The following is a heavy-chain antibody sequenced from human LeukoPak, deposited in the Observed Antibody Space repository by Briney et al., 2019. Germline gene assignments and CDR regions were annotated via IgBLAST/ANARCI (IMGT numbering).Heavy chain of an antibody. J-gene: IGHJ4*02. CDR2: IWPDGSIK. Sequence: PGGSLRLSCTASGFPFSSYGMHWVRQAPGEGLVWVTVIWPDGSIKYYADSVKGRFTVSRDNSKNTLYLQMNSLRAEDTAVYYCAASFSSRWNYFDYWGQGTLVTVSS. CDR1: GFPFSSYG. CDR3: AASFSSRWNYFDY. V-gene: IGHV3-33*01. D-gene: IGHD2-2*01.